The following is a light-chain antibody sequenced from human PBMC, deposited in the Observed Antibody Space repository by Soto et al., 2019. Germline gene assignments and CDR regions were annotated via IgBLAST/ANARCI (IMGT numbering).Light chain of an antibody. CDR1: QSVSSN. J-gene: IGKJ1*01. CDR3: QQYNNWPPGT. Sequence: EIVMTQSPATLSVSPGERTTLSCRASQSVSSNLAWYQQKPGQAPRLLIYSASTRATGIPGRFSGSGSGTEFTLTISSLQSEDFAVYYWQQYNNWPPGTFGQGTKVEIK. CDR2: SAS. V-gene: IGKV3-15*01.